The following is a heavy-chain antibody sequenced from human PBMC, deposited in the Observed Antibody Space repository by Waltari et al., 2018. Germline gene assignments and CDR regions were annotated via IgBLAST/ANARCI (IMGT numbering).Heavy chain of an antibody. CDR2: IYYSGST. J-gene: IGHJ6*02. Sequence: QVQLQESGPGLVKPSETLSLTCTVSGGSISSYYWSWIRQPPGKGLEWIGYIYYSGSTKYNPARKRRVTISVDTAKNQFSLKLSSVTAADTAVYYCAGSYDLWSGRSYGMDVWGQGTTVTVSS. CDR1: GGSISSYY. CDR3: AGSYDLWSGRSYGMDV. D-gene: IGHD3-3*01. V-gene: IGHV4-59*01.